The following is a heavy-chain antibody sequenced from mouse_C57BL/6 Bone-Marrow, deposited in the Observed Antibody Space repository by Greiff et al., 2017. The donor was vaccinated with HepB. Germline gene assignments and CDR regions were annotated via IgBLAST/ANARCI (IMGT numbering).Heavy chain of an antibody. J-gene: IGHJ3*01. CDR3: ANLLWLRRRAWFAY. CDR2: ILPGSGST. D-gene: IGHD2-2*01. V-gene: IGHV1-9*01. Sequence: QVQLQQSGAELMKPGASVKLSCKATGYTFTGYWIEWVKQRPVHGLEWIGEILPGSGSTNYNEKFKGKATFTADTSSNTAYMQLSSLTTEDSAIYYCANLLWLRRRAWFAYWGQGTLVTVSA. CDR1: GYTFTGYW.